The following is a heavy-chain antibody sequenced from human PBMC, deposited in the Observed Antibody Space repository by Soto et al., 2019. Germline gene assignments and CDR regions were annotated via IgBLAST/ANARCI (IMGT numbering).Heavy chain of an antibody. CDR1: GGSVSSGSYY. CDR3: ATVRDN. CDR2: IYYSGST. V-gene: IGHV4-61*01. Sequence: SATLSLTCTVSGGSVSSGSYYWSWIRQPPGKGLEWIGYIYYSGSTKYNPSIKSRVTISVDTSKNQFSLKLSSVPSADTAAYYGATVRDNWGQGTLVSVPS. D-gene: IGHD2-21*01. J-gene: IGHJ4*02.